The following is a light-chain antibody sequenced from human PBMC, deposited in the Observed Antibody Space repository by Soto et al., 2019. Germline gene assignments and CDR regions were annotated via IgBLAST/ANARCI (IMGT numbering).Light chain of an antibody. V-gene: IGKV3-15*01. Sequence: EIVMTQSPATLSVSPGERATLSCRASQGISDTLAWYQQKPGQTPRLLIYATSIRATGVPARFSGSRSGAEFTITITSLQSEDFAVYYCYHYVNWPLTFGGGTKVDSK. CDR1: QGISDT. CDR3: YHYVNWPLT. CDR2: ATS. J-gene: IGKJ4*02.